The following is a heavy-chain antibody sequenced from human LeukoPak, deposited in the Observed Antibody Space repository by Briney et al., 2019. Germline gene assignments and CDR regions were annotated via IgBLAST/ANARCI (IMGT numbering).Heavy chain of an antibody. J-gene: IGHJ5*02. D-gene: IGHD3-22*01. V-gene: IGHV3-33*01. CDR1: GFTFSDYG. Sequence: HPGGSLRLSRSPSGFTFSDYGMHWVRQAPGKGWDGVGVFWAEGTKKYYGDSVKGPFTISRDTSKNTVYMQMNSLRAEATAVYYSARDIDTSSHYGWFDPWGQGTLVTVSS. CDR2: FWAEGTKK. CDR3: ARDIDTSSHYGWFDP.